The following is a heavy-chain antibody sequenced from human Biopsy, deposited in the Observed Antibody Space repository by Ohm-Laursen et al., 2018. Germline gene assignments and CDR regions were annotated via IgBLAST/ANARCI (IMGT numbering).Heavy chain of an antibody. CDR2: IFYSGST. Sequence: SETLCLTCNVSGGSISSYYWSWIRQSPGKGLEWIGFIFYSGSTYYNPPLKSRTAISVDSSKNQFSLRLRSATAADTAVYYCARGGNGYNYVTPGTWFDPWGRGTPVTVSS. CDR1: GGSISSYY. V-gene: IGHV4-59*01. J-gene: IGHJ5*02. CDR3: ARGGNGYNYVTPGTWFDP. D-gene: IGHD5-24*01.